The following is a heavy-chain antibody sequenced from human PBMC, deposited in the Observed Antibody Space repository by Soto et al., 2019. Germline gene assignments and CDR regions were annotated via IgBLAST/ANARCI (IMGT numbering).Heavy chain of an antibody. CDR2: ISAYNGNT. D-gene: IGHD6-19*01. CDR3: ARDPRAVAGTGGDY. CDR1: GYTITISG. V-gene: IGHV1-18*01. J-gene: IGHJ4*02. Sequence: GASVKVCCKASGYTITISGSSWVRQAHGQGLEWMGWISAYNGNTNYAQKFQGRVTMTRDTSTSTVYMELSSLRSEDTAVYYCARDPRAVAGTGGDYWGQGTLVTVSS.